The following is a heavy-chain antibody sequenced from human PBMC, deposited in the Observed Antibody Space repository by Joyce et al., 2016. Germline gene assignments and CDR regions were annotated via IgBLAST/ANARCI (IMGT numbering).Heavy chain of an antibody. CDR2: ISRDNTYI. D-gene: IGHD4-11*01. CDR3: ARDVLTTVTKAYGY. Sequence: VQLVESGGGLVKPGESLSLSCTASGFIFSSYSMTWVRQAPGKGLELVSYISRDNTYIFHADSVKGRFTISRDNARNSLYLQMNSLRAEDTAVYYCARDVLTTVTKAYGYWGQGTLVAVSS. J-gene: IGHJ4*02. V-gene: IGHV3-21*01. CDR1: GFIFSSYS.